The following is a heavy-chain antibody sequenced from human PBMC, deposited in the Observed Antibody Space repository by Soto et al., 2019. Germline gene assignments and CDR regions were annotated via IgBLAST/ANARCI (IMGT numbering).Heavy chain of an antibody. Sequence: PSETLCLTCTVSGGSISSGDYYWSWLRQPPGKGLEWIGYIYYSGSTYYNPSLKSRVTISVDTSKNQFSLKLSSVTAADTAVYYCARGKRIRKYDYFDYWGQGTLVTVSS. D-gene: IGHD2-15*01. V-gene: IGHV4-30-4*01. CDR1: GGSISSGDYY. CDR3: ARGKRIRKYDYFDY. CDR2: IYYSGST. J-gene: IGHJ4*02.